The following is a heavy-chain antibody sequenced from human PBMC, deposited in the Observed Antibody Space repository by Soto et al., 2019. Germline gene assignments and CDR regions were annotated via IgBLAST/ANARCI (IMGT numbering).Heavy chain of an antibody. V-gene: IGHV3-30*14. CDR1: GFTFSDYV. CDR3: AKVRLSIAVNDAIDV. D-gene: IGHD3-3*02. Sequence: QVRLVESGGGVVQPGTSLRLSCAASGFTFSDYVIHWVRQAAGKGLEWVASMTYDGATEYYADSVKSRFTMSRDNSKRALSLQMNSLRPDDTAVYYCAKVRLSIAVNDAIDVWGQGTTVTVSS. J-gene: IGHJ3*01. CDR2: MTYDGATE.